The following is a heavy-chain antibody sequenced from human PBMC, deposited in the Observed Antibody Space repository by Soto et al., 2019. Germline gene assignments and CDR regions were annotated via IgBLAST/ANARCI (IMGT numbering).Heavy chain of an antibody. J-gene: IGHJ4*02. Sequence: SETLSLTCTVSGGSISSYYWSWIRQPPGKGLEWIGYIYYSGSTNYNPSLKSRVTISVDTSKNQFSLKLSSVTAADTAVYYCARFSDYVWGSYRYRFDYWGRGTLVTVSS. CDR1: GGSISSYY. V-gene: IGHV4-59*08. D-gene: IGHD3-16*02. CDR3: ARFSDYVWGSYRYRFDY. CDR2: IYYSGST.